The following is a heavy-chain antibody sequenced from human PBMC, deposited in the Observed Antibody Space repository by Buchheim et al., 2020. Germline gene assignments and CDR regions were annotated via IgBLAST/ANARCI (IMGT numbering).Heavy chain of an antibody. CDR2: IIPFFDTA. D-gene: IGHD3-22*01. V-gene: IGHV1-69*06. J-gene: IGHJ6*02. CDR1: GGTFNSYA. Sequence: QVQLVQSGAEVKKPGSSVKVSCKASGGTFNSYAISWVRQAPGQGLEWMGGIIPFFDTANYAQKFQGRVTITADKSTRTAYMELSSLRSEDTAMYYCAKAYYYDTSGYDYHRYYYAMDVWGQGTT. CDR3: AKAYYYDTSGYDYHRYYYAMDV.